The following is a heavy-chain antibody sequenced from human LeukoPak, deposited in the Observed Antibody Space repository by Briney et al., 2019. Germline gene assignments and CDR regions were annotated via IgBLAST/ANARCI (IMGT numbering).Heavy chain of an antibody. Sequence: PGGSLRLSCAASGFTFSSYWMSWVRQAPGKGLEWVANIKQDGSEKYYVDSVKGRFTISRDNAKNSLYLQMNSLRAEDTAVYYCARDLTIFRVVPNFDYWGQGTLVTVSS. D-gene: IGHD3-3*01. V-gene: IGHV3-7*01. CDR3: ARDLTIFRVVPNFDY. CDR2: IKQDGSEK. J-gene: IGHJ4*02. CDR1: GFTFSSYW.